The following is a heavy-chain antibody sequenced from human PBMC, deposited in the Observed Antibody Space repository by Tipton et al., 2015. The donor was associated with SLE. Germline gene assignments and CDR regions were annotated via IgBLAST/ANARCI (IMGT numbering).Heavy chain of an antibody. CDR3: ARYKPSGYTWFDS. V-gene: IGHV4-59*11. CDR1: GDSISSHD. J-gene: IGHJ5*01. CDR2: ISYSGST. D-gene: IGHD3-16*02. Sequence: TLSLTCTVSGDSISSHDWSCNRQPPGKTLEWIGHISYSGSTDYNSSLKSRVTMSVDTSKNQFSLRLTSVTAADTAVYYCARYKPSGYTWFDSWGQGSLVSVSS.